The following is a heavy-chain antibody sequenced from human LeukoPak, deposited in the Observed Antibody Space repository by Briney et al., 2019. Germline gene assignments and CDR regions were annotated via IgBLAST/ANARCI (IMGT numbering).Heavy chain of an antibody. CDR2: IYNSGSST. D-gene: IGHD3-22*01. CDR1: DGSISIYY. V-gene: IGHV4-59*01. CDR3: ARGYDSSAYYPFNY. Sequence: SETLSLTCTVSDGSISIYYWNWIRQPPGKGLEWIGYIYNSGSSTIYNPSLQSRVTISVDMSKNQFSLRLSSVTAADTAVYYCARGYDSSAYYPFNYWGQGTLVTVSS. J-gene: IGHJ4*02.